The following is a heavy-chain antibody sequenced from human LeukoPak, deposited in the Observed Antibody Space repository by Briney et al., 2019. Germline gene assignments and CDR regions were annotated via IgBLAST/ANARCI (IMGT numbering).Heavy chain of an antibody. J-gene: IGHJ5*02. CDR1: GGSITSSY. V-gene: IGHV4-59*01. CDR2: IHYTGST. Sequence: PSETLSLTCTVSGGSITSSYWSWIRQSPGKGLEWIGYIHYTGSTNYNPSLKSRVAMLIDTSKNQFSLKLSSVAAADTAVYYCARGRYSAGDNWFDPWGQGTLVTVSS. CDR3: ARGRYSAGDNWFDP. D-gene: IGHD3-9*01.